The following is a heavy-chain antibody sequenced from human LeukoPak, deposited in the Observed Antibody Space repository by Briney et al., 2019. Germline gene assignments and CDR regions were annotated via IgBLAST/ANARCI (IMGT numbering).Heavy chain of an antibody. CDR2: INPSGGST. V-gene: IGHV1-46*01. J-gene: IGHJ4*02. CDR1: GYTFTSYY. CDR3: ARGPSGVVRGVIITPFDY. Sequence: ASVKVSCKASGYTFTSYYMHWVRQAPGQGLEWMGIINPSGGSTSYAQKFQGRVTMTRDTSTSTVYMELSSLRSEDTAVYYCARGPSGVVRGVIITPFDYWGQGTLVTVSS. D-gene: IGHD3-10*01.